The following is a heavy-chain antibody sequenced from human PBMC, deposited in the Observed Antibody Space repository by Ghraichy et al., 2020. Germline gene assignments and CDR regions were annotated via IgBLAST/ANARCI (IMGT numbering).Heavy chain of an antibody. Sequence: TLSLTCTVSGGSISSYYWSWIRQPPGKGLEWIGYIYYSGSTNYNPSLKSRVTISVDTSKNQFSLKLSSVTAADTAVYYCAREGIVVVPAATYYYYYYGMDVWGQGTTVTVSS. D-gene: IGHD2-2*01. CDR1: GGSISSYY. J-gene: IGHJ6*02. CDR3: AREGIVVVPAATYYYYYYGMDV. V-gene: IGHV4-59*01. CDR2: IYYSGST.